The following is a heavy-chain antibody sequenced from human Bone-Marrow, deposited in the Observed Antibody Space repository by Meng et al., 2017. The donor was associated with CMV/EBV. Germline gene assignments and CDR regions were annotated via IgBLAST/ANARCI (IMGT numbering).Heavy chain of an antibody. CDR2: RSYDGSNK. D-gene: IGHD3-22*01. CDR1: GFTFSSYS. J-gene: IGHJ4*02. CDR3: ARDQGPRKSENDSSQSPWV. Sequence: GESLKISCAASGFTFSSYSMNWVRQAPGKGLEWVAVRSYDGSNKYYADSVKGRFTISRDNSKNTLYLQMNSLRAEDTAVYYCARDQGPRKSENDSSQSPWVWGQGTLVTVSS. V-gene: IGHV3-30*03.